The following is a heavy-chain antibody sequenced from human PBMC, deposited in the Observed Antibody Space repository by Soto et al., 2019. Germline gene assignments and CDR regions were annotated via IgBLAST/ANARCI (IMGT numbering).Heavy chain of an antibody. Sequence: SVKVSCKASGGTFSSYAISWVRQAPGQGLEWMGGIIPIFGTANYAQKFQGRVTITADESTSTAYMELSSLRSEDTAVYYCAKDYYDSSGYYYYFDYWGQGTLVTVSS. CDR1: GGTFSSYA. CDR3: AKDYYDSSGYYYYFDY. D-gene: IGHD3-22*01. V-gene: IGHV1-69*13. J-gene: IGHJ4*02. CDR2: IIPIFGTA.